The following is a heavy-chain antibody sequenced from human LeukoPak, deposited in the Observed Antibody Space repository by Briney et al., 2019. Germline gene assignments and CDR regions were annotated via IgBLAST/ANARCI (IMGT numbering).Heavy chain of an antibody. Sequence: HPGGSLRLSWAPSGLTFSINGILWVRQAPGKGLEWVAVVSSDGSIKYYADSVKGRFTISRDTSKNTVYLQMNSLGAEDTAFSYCARDHSSSWLGYFDYWGQGTLVTVSS. V-gene: IGHV3-30*03. CDR2: VSSDGSIK. J-gene: IGHJ4*02. CDR1: GLTFSING. D-gene: IGHD6-13*01. CDR3: ARDHSSSWLGYFDY.